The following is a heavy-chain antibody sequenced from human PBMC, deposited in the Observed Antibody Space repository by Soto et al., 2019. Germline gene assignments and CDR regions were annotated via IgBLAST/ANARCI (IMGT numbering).Heavy chain of an antibody. D-gene: IGHD1-1*01. CDR2: ISDRGATT. Sequence: PGGSLRLSCAASGFTISSNAMYWVRQAPGKGLEWVSAISDRGATTHYADSVKGRFTISRDTSKNTLYLQLNTLRADVTAVYYCAKDKPGTTYFDYWGQGTLVTVSS. V-gene: IGHV3-23*01. CDR3: AKDKPGTTYFDY. CDR1: GFTISSNA. J-gene: IGHJ4*02.